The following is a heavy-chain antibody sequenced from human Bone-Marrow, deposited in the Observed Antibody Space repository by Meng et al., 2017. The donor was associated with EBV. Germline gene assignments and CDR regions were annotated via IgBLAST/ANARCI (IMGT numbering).Heavy chain of an antibody. D-gene: IGHD3-10*01. CDR1: GFTLSDSY. CDR3: ASYHGSGSSIDY. CDR2: ISNSGSII. V-gene: IGHV3-11*01. J-gene: IGHJ4*02. Sequence: QVQLVESGGGLVKPGWSLRLSGAASGFTLSDSYMSWIRQAPGKGLEWVSHISNSGSIIYYAASVKGRFTISRDNAKNSLYLQMSSLRAEDTAVYYCASYHGSGSSIDYWGQGTLVTVSS.